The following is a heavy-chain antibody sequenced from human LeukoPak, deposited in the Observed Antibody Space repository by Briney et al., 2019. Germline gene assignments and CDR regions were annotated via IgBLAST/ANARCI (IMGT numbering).Heavy chain of an antibody. V-gene: IGHV1-2*02. J-gene: IGHJ4*02. Sequence: ASVKVSCKASGYAFSDYYTHWVRQAPGQGLEWMGWINPNSGGTRYAQQFQGRVTMTRDTSIGTVYMELSTLRSDDTAVYYCARDLSTSSNWELDYWGQGTLVTVSS. D-gene: IGHD1-1*01. CDR2: INPNSGGT. CDR3: ARDLSTSSNWELDY. CDR1: GYAFSDYY.